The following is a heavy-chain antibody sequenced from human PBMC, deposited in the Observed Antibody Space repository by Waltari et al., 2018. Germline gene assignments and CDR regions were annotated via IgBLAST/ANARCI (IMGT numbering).Heavy chain of an antibody. D-gene: IGHD3-10*01. CDR1: GFTFTSYW. V-gene: IGHV3-7*01. J-gene: IGHJ4*02. Sequence: EVQLVESGGGVVQPGGSLRLSCAAPGFTFTSYWMRWVSQAPGRGLEWVANIKQDGSVQYYVDSVKGRFTISRDNAKNSLYLQMSSLRAEDTAVYYCARDAPDYYGSYYFEYWGQGTLVTVSS. CDR3: ARDAPDYYGSYYFEY. CDR2: IKQDGSVQ.